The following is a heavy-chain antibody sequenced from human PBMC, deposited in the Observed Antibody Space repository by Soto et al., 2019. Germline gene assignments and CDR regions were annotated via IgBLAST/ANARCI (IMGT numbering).Heavy chain of an antibody. J-gene: IGHJ5*02. V-gene: IGHV4-38-2*01. CDR3: ARVEWELLNWFDP. CDR1: GSSIRSGYY. D-gene: IGHD1-26*01. Sequence: AETLSLTCAVSGSSIRSGYYWGWIRQPPGKGLEWIGSIYHSGSTSYNPSLKSRVTISVDTSKNQFSLKLSSVTAADTAVYYCARVEWELLNWFDPWGQGTLVTVSS. CDR2: IYHSGST.